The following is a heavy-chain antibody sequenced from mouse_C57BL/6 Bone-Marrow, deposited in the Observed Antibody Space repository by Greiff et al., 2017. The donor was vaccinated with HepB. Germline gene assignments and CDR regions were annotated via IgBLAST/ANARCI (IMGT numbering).Heavy chain of an antibody. CDR1: GYTFTDYY. CDR3: AREGGYYYGSSAWFAY. D-gene: IGHD1-1*01. CDR2: INPNNGGT. Sequence: EVQLQQSGPELVKPGASVKISCKASGYTFTDYYMNWVKQSHGKSLEWIGDINPNNGGTSYNQKFKGKATLTVDKSSSTAYMELRSLTSEDSAVYYCAREGGYYYGSSAWFAYWGQGTLVTVSA. V-gene: IGHV1-26*01. J-gene: IGHJ3*01.